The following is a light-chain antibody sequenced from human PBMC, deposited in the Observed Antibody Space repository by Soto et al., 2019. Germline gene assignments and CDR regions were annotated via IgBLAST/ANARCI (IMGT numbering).Light chain of an antibody. CDR1: QDISNY. V-gene: IGKV1-33*01. CDR2: DAS. CDR3: QQYEDLPLT. J-gene: IGKJ4*01. Sequence: DIQMTKSPSSLSASVGDRVTITCQASQDISNYLNWYQQKPGKAPKLLIFDASNVETGVPSRFSGSGSGTDFTFTIHSLQPEDAATYCCQQYEDLPLTFGGGTKVDIK.